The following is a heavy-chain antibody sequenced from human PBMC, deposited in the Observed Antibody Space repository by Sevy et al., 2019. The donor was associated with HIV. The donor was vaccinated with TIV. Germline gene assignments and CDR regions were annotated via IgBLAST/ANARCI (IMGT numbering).Heavy chain of an antibody. V-gene: IGHV3-23*01. CDR2: ISGSGGRT. J-gene: IGHJ4*02. Sequence: GGSLRLSCAASGFIFSNYTMSWVRQAPGKGLEWVSVISGSGGRTHYADSLKGRLTHSRENSKNTLYLQMNSPRAEDTAVYYCAKRFPKGTYFDIWGQGTLVTVSS. D-gene: IGHD3-9*01. CDR1: GFIFSNYT. CDR3: AKRFPKGTYFDI.